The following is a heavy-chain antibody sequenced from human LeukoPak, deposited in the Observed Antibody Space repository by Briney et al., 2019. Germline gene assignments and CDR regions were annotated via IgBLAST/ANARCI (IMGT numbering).Heavy chain of an antibody. D-gene: IGHD6-13*01. CDR1: GYTFTSYA. V-gene: IGHV1-3*01. Sequence: GASVKVSCKASGYTFTSYAMHWVRQAPGQRLEWMGWINAGNGNTKYSQKFQGRVTITRDTSASTAYMELSSLRSEDTAVYYCARDPGKYSSSWASYGMDVWGQGTTVTVSS. CDR2: INAGNGNT. CDR3: ARDPGKYSSSWASYGMDV. J-gene: IGHJ6*02.